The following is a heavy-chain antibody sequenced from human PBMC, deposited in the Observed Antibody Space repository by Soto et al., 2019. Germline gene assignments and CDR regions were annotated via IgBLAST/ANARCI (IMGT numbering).Heavy chain of an antibody. CDR1: GYTFTNYV. D-gene: IGHD2-2*01. CDR2: VNAGNGNT. J-gene: IGHJ6*02. CDR3: ARGGSTGWLGGYYYHGMDV. V-gene: IGHV1-3*01. Sequence: QVQLVQSGAEVKKPGASVTLSCTASGYTFTNYVIHWVRQAPGQRLEWVGWVNAGNGNTQYSQSFQGKVTITRDTCASTAYMGLRSLTSEDAAVYYCARGGSTGWLGGYYYHGMDVWGQGTTVTVSS.